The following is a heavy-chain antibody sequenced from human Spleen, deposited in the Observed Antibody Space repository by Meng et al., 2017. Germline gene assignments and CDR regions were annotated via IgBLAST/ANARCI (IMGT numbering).Heavy chain of an antibody. CDR2: IDPKSDNT. V-gene: IGHV1-2*06. Sequence: QVQLMQSGPEVKKPGASVKMSCKASGYTFAAYWIQWVRQAPGQGLEWMGRIDPKSDNTHYAQKFQGRVTMTRDTSTSTVYMELRSLTSDDTAVYYCATRGNPYLDRWGQGTLVTVSS. CDR3: ATRGNPYLDR. CDR1: GYTFAAYW. J-gene: IGHJ4*02.